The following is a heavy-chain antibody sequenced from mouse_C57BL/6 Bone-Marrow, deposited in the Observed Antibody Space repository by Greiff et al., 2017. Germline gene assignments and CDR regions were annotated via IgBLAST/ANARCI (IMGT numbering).Heavy chain of an antibody. V-gene: IGHV1-81*01. CDR2: IYPRSGNT. J-gene: IGHJ1*03. CDR1: GYTFTSYG. CDR3: ARVATGWYFDV. D-gene: IGHD1-1*01. Sequence: VHLVESGAELARPGASVKLSCKASGYTFTSYGISWVKQRTGQGLEWIGEIYPRSGNTYYNEKFNGKATLTADKSSSTAYMELRSLTSEDSAVYFCARVATGWYFDVWGTGTTVTVSS.